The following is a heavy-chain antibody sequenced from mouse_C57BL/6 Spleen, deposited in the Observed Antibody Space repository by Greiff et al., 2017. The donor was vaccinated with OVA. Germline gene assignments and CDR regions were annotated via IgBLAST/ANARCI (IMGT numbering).Heavy chain of an antibody. CDR1: GYTFTSYW. CDR2: IYPSDSET. V-gene: IGHV1-61*01. CDR3: ARRNPEGYFDD. D-gene: IGHD2-1*01. J-gene: IGHJ2*01. Sequence: QVQLQQPGAELVRPGSSVKLSCKASGYTFTSYWMDWVKQRPGQGLEWIGNIYPSDSETHYNQKFKDKATLTVDKSSSTAYMQLSSLTSEDSAVYYCARRNPEGYFDDWGQGTTLTVSS.